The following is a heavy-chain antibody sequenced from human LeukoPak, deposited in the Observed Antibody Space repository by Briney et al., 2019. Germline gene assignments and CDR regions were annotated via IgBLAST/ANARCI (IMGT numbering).Heavy chain of an antibody. Sequence: ASVKVSCKASGYTVTSYGISWVRQAPGQGLEWMGWISAYNGNTNYAQKLQGRVTMTTDTSTSTDYIELRSLRSADTAVYYCARKVGATMIFDYWGQGTLVTVSS. J-gene: IGHJ4*02. V-gene: IGHV1-18*01. D-gene: IGHD1-26*01. CDR1: GYTVTSYG. CDR3: ARKVGATMIFDY. CDR2: ISAYNGNT.